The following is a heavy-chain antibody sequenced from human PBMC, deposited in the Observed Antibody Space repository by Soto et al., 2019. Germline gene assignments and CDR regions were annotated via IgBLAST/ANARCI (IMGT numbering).Heavy chain of an antibody. CDR3: ARHDSIAALGLVAFDI. Sequence: EVQLVQSGAEVKKPGEALKISCKGSGYSFTSYWIGWVRQMPGKGLEWMGIIYPGDSDTRYSPSFQGQVTISADKSISTAYLQWSSLKASDTAMYYCARHDSIAALGLVAFDIWGQGTMVTVSS. J-gene: IGHJ3*02. CDR2: IYPGDSDT. V-gene: IGHV5-51*01. D-gene: IGHD6-6*01. CDR1: GYSFTSYW.